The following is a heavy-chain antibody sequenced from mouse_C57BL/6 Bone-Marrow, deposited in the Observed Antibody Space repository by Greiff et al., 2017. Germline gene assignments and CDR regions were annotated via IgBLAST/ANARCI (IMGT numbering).Heavy chain of an antibody. Sequence: EVMLVESGGDLVKPGGSLKLSCAASGFTFSSYGMSWVRQTPDKRLEWVATISSGGSYTYYPDSVKGRFTTSRDNAKNTLYLQMSSLKSEDTAMYYCARQSGSYYSNYFDVWGTGTTVTVSS. CDR3: ARQSGSYYSNYFDV. J-gene: IGHJ1*03. V-gene: IGHV5-6*02. D-gene: IGHD2-5*01. CDR1: GFTFSSYG. CDR2: ISSGGSYT.